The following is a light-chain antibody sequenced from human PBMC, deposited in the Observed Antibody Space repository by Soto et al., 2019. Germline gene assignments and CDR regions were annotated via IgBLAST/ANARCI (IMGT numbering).Light chain of an antibody. CDR2: GAS. CDR3: QQYSRSPPIT. Sequence: EIVLTQSPGTLSLSPGERATLSCRASQSASSSYLAWYQQKPGQAPRLLLYGASSRATGIPDRFSGSGSGTDFTLTISRVEPEDFAVYYCQQYSRSPPITFGQGTRLEIK. V-gene: IGKV3-20*01. J-gene: IGKJ5*01. CDR1: QSASSSY.